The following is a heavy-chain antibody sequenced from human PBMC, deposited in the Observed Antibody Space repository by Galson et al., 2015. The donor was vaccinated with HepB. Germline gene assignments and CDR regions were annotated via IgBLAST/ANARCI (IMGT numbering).Heavy chain of an antibody. J-gene: IGHJ6*03. CDR2: ISSSSNYI. V-gene: IGHV3-21*01. CDR3: ARDRWVHSFWGTYYYYMDV. Sequence: SLRLSCAVSGFTFSTYSMNWVRQAPGKGLEWVSSISSSSNYIYYADSVKGRFTLSRDNTNNSLYLQMNSLRVEDTAVYYCARDRWVHSFWGTYYYYMDVWGKGTTVTVSS. CDR1: GFTFSTYS. D-gene: IGHD3-16*01.